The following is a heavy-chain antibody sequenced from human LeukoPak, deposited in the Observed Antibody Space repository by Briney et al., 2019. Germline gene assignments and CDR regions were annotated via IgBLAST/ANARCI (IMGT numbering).Heavy chain of an antibody. D-gene: IGHD3-10*01. CDR1: GGSISSYY. V-gene: IGHV4-59*01. CDR2: IYYNGNT. CDR3: ARDFEGTYGRTLDY. J-gene: IGHJ4*02. Sequence: SETLSLTCTVSGGSISSYYWSWIRQPPGKGLEWIGYIYYNGNTNYNPSLKSRVTISVDTSKNQFSLKLSSVTAADTAVYYCARDFEGTYGRTLDYWGPGTLVTVS.